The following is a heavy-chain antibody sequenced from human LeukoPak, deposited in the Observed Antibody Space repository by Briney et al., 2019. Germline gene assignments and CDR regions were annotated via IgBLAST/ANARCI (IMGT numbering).Heavy chain of an antibody. CDR2: RNPNSGNT. CDR3: ARAYYDFWSGYYDYYYYYYMDV. V-gene: IGHV1-8*03. Sequence: ASVKVSCKASGYTFTSYDINWVRQATGQGLEWMGWRNPNSGNTGYAQKFQGRVTITRNTSISTAYMELSSLRSEDTAVYYCARAYYDFWSGYYDYYYYYYMDVWGKGTTVTVSS. J-gene: IGHJ6*03. D-gene: IGHD3-3*01. CDR1: GYTFTSYD.